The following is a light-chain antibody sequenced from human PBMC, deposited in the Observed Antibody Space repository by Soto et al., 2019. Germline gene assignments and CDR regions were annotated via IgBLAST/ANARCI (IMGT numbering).Light chain of an antibody. CDR2: DAS. V-gene: IGKV1-5*01. CDR3: QQYNSYLYT. CDR1: QSISSW. J-gene: IGKJ2*01. Sequence: DIQMTQSPSTLSASVGDRVTITCRASQSISSWLAWYQQKPGKAYKLLIYDASSLESGVPSRFSGSGSGTEFTLTISSLQPDDFATYYCQQYNSYLYTFGQGTKLEIK.